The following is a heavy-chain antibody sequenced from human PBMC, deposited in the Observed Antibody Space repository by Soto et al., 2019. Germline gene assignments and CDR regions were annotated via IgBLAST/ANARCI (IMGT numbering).Heavy chain of an antibody. CDR1: GGSISGYH. Sequence: QVQLQESGPGLVRPSETLSLTCTVSGGSISGYHWSWIRQPPGRGLEWIGYIYYSGSTTFNPSLTRLLTMSLDTSKNPFSLKRNSVTAADTALYYCAGEYNSESYRFDYWGQGTLVTVSS. D-gene: IGHD3-10*01. J-gene: IGHJ4*02. CDR2: IYYSGST. V-gene: IGHV4-59*01. CDR3: AGEYNSESYRFDY.